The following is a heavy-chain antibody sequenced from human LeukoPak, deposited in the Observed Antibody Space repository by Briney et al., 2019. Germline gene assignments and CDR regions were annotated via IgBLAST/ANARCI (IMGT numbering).Heavy chain of an antibody. CDR1: GFNFSTYG. CDR3: AKDLSPPDGDYFGLGAFDI. CDR2: TSFDETYK. J-gene: IGHJ3*02. D-gene: IGHD4-17*01. Sequence: GGSLRLSCSVSGFNFSTYGMHWVRQAPGKGLEWVAVTSFDETYKFYSDSVKGRFTISRDNSKNTLYLQMNSLRAEDTAVYYCAKDLSPPDGDYFGLGAFDIWGQGTMVTVSS. V-gene: IGHV3-30*18.